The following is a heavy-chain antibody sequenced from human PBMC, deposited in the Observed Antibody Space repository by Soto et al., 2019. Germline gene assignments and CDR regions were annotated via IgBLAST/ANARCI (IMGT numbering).Heavy chain of an antibody. Sequence: MGWISAYDGNTNYAQKLQGRVTVTIDTSTSTAYMELRSLRYDDTAVYYCAREPPFIHPDYWGQGTLVTVSS. CDR2: ISAYDGNT. D-gene: IGHD5-18*01. V-gene: IGHV1-18*01. CDR3: AREPPFIHPDY. J-gene: IGHJ4*02.